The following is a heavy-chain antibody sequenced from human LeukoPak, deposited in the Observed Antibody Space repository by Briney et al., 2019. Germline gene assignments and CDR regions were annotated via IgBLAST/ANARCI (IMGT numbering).Heavy chain of an antibody. CDR3: ARGSSGWYFDY. CDR1: GGSISSYY. CDR2: VYYSGST. Sequence: PSETLSLTCTVSGGSISSYYWSWIRLPPGKGPWWMGYVYYSGSTNYNPSLKSRVTISVDTSKSQFSLKLSSVTAADTAVYYCARGSSGWYFDYWGQGTLVTVSS. V-gene: IGHV4-59*01. D-gene: IGHD6-19*01. J-gene: IGHJ4*02.